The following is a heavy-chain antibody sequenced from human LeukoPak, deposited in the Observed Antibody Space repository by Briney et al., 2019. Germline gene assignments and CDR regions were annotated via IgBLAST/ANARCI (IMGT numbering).Heavy chain of an antibody. Sequence: GGSLRLSCAASGFTFSSYAMSWVRQAPGKGLEWVSAISGVGGSTFYADSVKGRFTISRDNSQNTLYLQMNSLRAEDTAVYYCAKVGSTVTTYYYYYMDVWGKGATVAVSS. V-gene: IGHV3-23*01. D-gene: IGHD4-11*01. CDR1: GFTFSSYA. CDR3: AKVGSTVTTYYYYYMDV. J-gene: IGHJ6*03. CDR2: ISGVGGST.